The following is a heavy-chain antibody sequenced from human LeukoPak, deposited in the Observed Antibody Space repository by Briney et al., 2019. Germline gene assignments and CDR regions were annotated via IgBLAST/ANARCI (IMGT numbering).Heavy chain of an antibody. Sequence: GGSLRLSCAASGFTFSSYWMSWVRQAPGKGLEWVANIKQDGSEKYYVDSVKGRFTISRDNAKNSLYLQMNSLRAEDTAVYYCARVHRGYCSSTSCYGVYYYYYMGVWGKGTTVTVSS. V-gene: IGHV3-7*01. D-gene: IGHD2-2*01. J-gene: IGHJ6*03. CDR2: IKQDGSEK. CDR3: ARVHRGYCSSTSCYGVYYYYYMGV. CDR1: GFTFSSYW.